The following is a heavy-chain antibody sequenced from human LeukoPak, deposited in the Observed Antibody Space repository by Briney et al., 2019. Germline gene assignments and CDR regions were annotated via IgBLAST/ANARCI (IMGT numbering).Heavy chain of an antibody. CDR2: IYSSGST. D-gene: IGHD1-26*01. CDR1: GGFISSYY. J-gene: IGHJ4*02. V-gene: IGHV4-59*01. Sequence: PSETLSLTCTVSGGFISSYYWSWIRQPPGKGLEWIGYIYSSGSTKYNPSLKSRVTISEDTSKNQFSLKQSSVTAADTAVYYCAREGQVGATSGAFDYWGQGTLVTVSS. CDR3: AREGQVGATSGAFDY.